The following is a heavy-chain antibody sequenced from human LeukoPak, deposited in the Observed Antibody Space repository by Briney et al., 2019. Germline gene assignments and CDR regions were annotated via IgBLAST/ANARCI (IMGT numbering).Heavy chain of an antibody. V-gene: IGHV4-59*11. Sequence: SETLSLTCTVSGGSISSHFWSWIRLPPGKGLEWIGYFSDRGGPNYNPSLKSRVTISGDTSKNQVSLKLRSVTAADTAISYWAGDYDYFDYGGGGTQVTVSS. J-gene: IGHJ4*02. CDR2: FSDRGGP. CDR1: GGSISSHF. D-gene: IGHD3-16*01. CDR3: AGDYDYFDY.